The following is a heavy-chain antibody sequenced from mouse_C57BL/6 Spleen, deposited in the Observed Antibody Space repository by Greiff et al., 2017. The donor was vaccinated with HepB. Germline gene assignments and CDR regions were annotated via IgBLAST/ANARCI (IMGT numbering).Heavy chain of an antibody. D-gene: IGHD3-3*01. Sequence: QVQLKQSGPELVKPGASVKISCKASGYAFSSSWMNWVKQRPGKGLEWIGRIYPGDGDTNYNGKFKGKATLTADKSSSTAYMQLSSLTSEDSAVYFCAREGDRSFFDYWGQGTTLTVSS. V-gene: IGHV1-82*01. CDR1: GYAFSSSW. J-gene: IGHJ2*01. CDR2: IYPGDGDT. CDR3: AREGDRSFFDY.